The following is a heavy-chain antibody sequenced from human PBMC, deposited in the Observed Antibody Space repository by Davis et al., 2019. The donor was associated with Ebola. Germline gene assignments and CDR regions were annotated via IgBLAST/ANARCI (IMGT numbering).Heavy chain of an antibody. Sequence: ASVKVSCKASGYTFNNYGISWVRQAPGQGLEWMGWISAYNGNTNYAQKLQGRVTMTTDTSTSTAYMELRSLRSDDTAVYYCARDGSSRPRGAFDIWGQGTMVTVSS. CDR2: ISAYNGNT. D-gene: IGHD6-13*01. V-gene: IGHV1-18*01. CDR1: GYTFNNYG. CDR3: ARDGSSRPRGAFDI. J-gene: IGHJ3*02.